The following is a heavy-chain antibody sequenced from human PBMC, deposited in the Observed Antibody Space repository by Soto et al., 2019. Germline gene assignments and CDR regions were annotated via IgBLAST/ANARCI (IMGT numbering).Heavy chain of an antibody. D-gene: IGHD2-15*01. CDR1: DASISSNH. CDR3: ARRYCSGGSCYYFDY. J-gene: IGHJ4*02. CDR2: IYDSGSS. Sequence: SETLCLTSTVSDASISSNHLSWILQPPGKGLEWIGYIYDSGSSKYNPSLKSRVIISVDTSKNQFSLKLSSVTAADTAVYHCARRYCSGGSCYYFDYWGQGTLVTVSS. V-gene: IGHV4-59*01.